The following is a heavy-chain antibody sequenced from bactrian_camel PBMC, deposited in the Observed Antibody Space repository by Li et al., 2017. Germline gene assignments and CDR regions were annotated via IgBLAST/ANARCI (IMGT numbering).Heavy chain of an antibody. V-gene: IGHV3S40*01. CDR2: IYTGGGST. Sequence: VQLVESGGGSVQPGGSLRLSCTASGYTASSNDMGWFRQAPGKEREGVATIYTGGGSTYYADSVKGRFTIPQDKARNTVCLQMDSLKPEDTAMYYCAAERDGTSRSSRVFGGTRFGYWGQGTQVTVS. CDR1: GYTASSND. J-gene: IGHJ6*01. CDR3: AAERDGTSRSSRVFGGTRFGY. D-gene: IGHD3*01.